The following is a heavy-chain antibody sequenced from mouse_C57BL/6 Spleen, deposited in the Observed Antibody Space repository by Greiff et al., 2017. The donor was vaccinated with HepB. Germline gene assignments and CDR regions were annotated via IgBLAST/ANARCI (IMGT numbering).Heavy chain of an antibody. Sequence: QVQLQQSGAELVRPGTSVKVSCKASGYAFTNYLIEWVKQRPGQGLEWIGVINPGSGGTNYNEKFKGKATLTADKSSSTAYMQLSSLTSEDSAVYFCARRLYRQKDYAMDYWGQGTSVTVSS. D-gene: IGHD6-1*01. CDR1: GYAFTNYL. V-gene: IGHV1-54*01. CDR2: INPGSGGT. CDR3: ARRLYRQKDYAMDY. J-gene: IGHJ4*01.